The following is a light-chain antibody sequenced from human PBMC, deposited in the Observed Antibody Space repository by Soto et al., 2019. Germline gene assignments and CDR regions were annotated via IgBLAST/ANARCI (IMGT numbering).Light chain of an antibody. V-gene: IGKV3-20*01. CDR2: GVS. J-gene: IGKJ1*01. Sequence: EIVMTQSPATLSVSPGERATLSCRASQSVSGNLAWYQQKHGQAPRLVIYGVSSRATGIPDRFSGSGSGTDGTITISRLEKEDGSVYYCQQSASSPRTFGQGTKVDNK. CDR3: QQSASSPRT. CDR1: QSVSGN.